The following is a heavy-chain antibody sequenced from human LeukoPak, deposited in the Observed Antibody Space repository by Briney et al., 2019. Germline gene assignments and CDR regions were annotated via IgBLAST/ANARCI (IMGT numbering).Heavy chain of an antibody. CDR3: ARDVEESSGWGNYYYYYYMDV. J-gene: IGHJ6*03. V-gene: IGHV7-4-1*02. D-gene: IGHD6-19*01. CDR2: INTNTGNP. CDR1: GYTFTSYA. Sequence: GASVKVSCTASGYTFTSYAMNWVRQAPGQGLEWMGWINTNTGNPTYAQGFTGRFVFSLDTSVSTAYLQISSLKAEDTAVYYCARDVEESSGWGNYYYYYYMDVWGKGTTVTVSS.